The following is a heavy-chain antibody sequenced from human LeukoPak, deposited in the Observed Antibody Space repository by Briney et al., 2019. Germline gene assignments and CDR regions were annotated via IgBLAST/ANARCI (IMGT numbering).Heavy chain of an antibody. V-gene: IGHV3-66*01. CDR1: GFTVSSNY. D-gene: IGHD1-26*01. CDR3: ARTPWESLYYFDY. J-gene: IGHJ4*02. CDR2: IYSGGNT. Sequence: PGGSLRLSCAASGFTVSSNYMSWVRQAPGKGLECVSVIYSGGNTYYADSVKGRFTISRDNSKNTLYLQMNSLRAEDTAVYYCARTPWESLYYFDYWGQGTLVTVSS.